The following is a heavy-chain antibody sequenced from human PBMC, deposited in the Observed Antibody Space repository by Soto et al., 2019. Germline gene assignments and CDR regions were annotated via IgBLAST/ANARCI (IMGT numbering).Heavy chain of an antibody. J-gene: IGHJ4*02. V-gene: IGHV3-64D*06. CDR3: VKLAEYGVDEG. CDR1: GFTFSRYS. CDR2: ISDDGRST. Sequence: VGSLRLSCSASGFTFSRYSMHWIRRAPGKGLEYVSAISDDGRSTYYADSVKGRYTISRDNSNNAVFLQMSSLRPDDTAVYYCVKLAEYGVDEGCGLRTLVTVSS. D-gene: IGHD4-17*01.